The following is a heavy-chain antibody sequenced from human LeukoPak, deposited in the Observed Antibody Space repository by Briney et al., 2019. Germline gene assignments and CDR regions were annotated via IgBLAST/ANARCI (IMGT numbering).Heavy chain of an antibody. V-gene: IGHV3-53*01. CDR3: ARDMISGWDRAFDY. D-gene: IGHD6-19*01. CDR1: GFTVGSNY. CDR2: IYSGGST. Sequence: GVSLRLSCAASGFTVGSNYMSWVRQAPGKGLEWVSVIYSGGSTYYADSVKGRFTISRDNSKNTLYLQMNSLRAEDTAVYYWARDMISGWDRAFDYWGQGTLVTVSS. J-gene: IGHJ4*02.